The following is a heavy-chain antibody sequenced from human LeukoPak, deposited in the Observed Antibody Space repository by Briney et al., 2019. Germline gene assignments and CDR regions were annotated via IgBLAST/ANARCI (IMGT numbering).Heavy chain of an antibody. CDR1: GYSFTNYW. J-gene: IGHJ6*03. D-gene: IGHD2-21*01. CDR2: INPGESDT. Sequence: GESLKLSCKPSGYSFTNYWIGWVRQIPGKGLEWMGIINPGESDTRYNPSFQGQVTISADKSTGIAYLQWSSLKASDTAMYYCARHSGYCGPNSCSTVSNYYYMDVWGKGTTVTVS. V-gene: IGHV5-51*01. CDR3: ARHSGYCGPNSCSTVSNYYYMDV.